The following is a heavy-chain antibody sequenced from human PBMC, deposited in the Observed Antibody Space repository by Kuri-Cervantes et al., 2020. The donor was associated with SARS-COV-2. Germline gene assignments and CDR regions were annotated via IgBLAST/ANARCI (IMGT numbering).Heavy chain of an antibody. J-gene: IGHJ4*02. CDR1: GYSFTSYW. Sequence: GGAPKILFKCSGYSFTSYWISWVRQMPGKGLEWMGRIDPRDSYTNYSPSFQGHVTISADNSISTAYLQWSSLKASDAAMYYCARRGYGSGWYEGDLDYWGQGTLVTVSS. CDR3: ARRGYGSGWYEGDLDY. V-gene: IGHV5-10-1*01. D-gene: IGHD6-19*01. CDR2: IDPRDSYT.